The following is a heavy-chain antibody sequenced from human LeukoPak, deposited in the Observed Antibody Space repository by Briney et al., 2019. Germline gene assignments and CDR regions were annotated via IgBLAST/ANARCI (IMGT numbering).Heavy chain of an antibody. CDR1: GYTFTGYY. Sequence: ASVKVSCKASGYTFTGYYMHWVRQAPGQGLEWMGWINPNSGGTNYAQKFLGRVTMTRDTSISTAYMELSRLRSDDTAVYYCARDPSITIAVAAMGCFDYWGQGTLVTVSS. CDR2: INPNSGGT. V-gene: IGHV1-2*02. D-gene: IGHD6-19*01. CDR3: ARDPSITIAVAAMGCFDY. J-gene: IGHJ4*02.